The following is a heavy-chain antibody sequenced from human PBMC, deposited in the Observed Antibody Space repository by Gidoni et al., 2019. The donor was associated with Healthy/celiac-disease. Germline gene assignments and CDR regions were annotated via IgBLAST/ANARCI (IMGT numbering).Heavy chain of an antibody. D-gene: IGHD1-26*01. CDR1: VFTVSRTD. CDR3: ARGGSGSYLPNQFDY. CDR2: IYSGGST. V-gene: IGHV3-53*02. Sequence: EVQLVETGGGLIQTGGSLRLACAASVFTVSRTDRSWVRQAPGKGLEWVSVIYSGGSTYYADSVKGRLTISRDNSKNTLYLQMNSLRVEDTAVYYCARGGSGSYLPNQFDYWGQGTLVTVSS. J-gene: IGHJ4*02.